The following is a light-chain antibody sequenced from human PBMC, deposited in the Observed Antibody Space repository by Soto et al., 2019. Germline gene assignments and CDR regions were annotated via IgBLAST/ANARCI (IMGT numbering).Light chain of an antibody. J-gene: IGKJ1*01. V-gene: IGKV3-15*01. Sequence: EIVMTQSPATLSVSPGERATLSRRASQSVSSNIAWYQQKPGQAPRLLIYGASTRATGIPARFSGSGSGTEFTLTISSLQSEDFAVYYCQHFNNWPPRTFGQGTKVEIK. CDR3: QHFNNWPPRT. CDR1: QSVSSN. CDR2: GAS.